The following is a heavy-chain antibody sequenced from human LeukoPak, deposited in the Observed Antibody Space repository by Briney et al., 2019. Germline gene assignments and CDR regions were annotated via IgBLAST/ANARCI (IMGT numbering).Heavy chain of an antibody. CDR1: VHSPTRGYS. D-gene: IGHD3-10*02. Sequence: SETLSLPCAISVHSPTRGYSWPCFRQSPGKDLEWIATFFQSHKSFYNASLESRVTMSLDTSKSQFSLNLTSVTAADTAVYYCARVLSVPYLLDSWGRGTQVTVSS. CDR3: ARVLSVPYLLDS. CDR2: FFQSHKS. J-gene: IGHJ4*02. V-gene: IGHV4-38-2*01.